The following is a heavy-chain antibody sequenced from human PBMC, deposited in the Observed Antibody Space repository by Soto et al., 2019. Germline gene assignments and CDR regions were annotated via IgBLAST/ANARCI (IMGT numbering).Heavy chain of an antibody. CDR1: GFTFSSYG. CDR3: VKDGPYCGGDCSAFDI. V-gene: IGHV3-30*02. J-gene: IGHJ3*02. Sequence: GGSLRLSCAASGFTFSSYGMHWVRQAPGKGLEWVAVIWYDGSNKYYADSVKGRFTISRDNSKNTLYLQMSSLRAEDTAVYYCVKDGPYCGGDCSAFDIWGQGTMVTVSS. CDR2: IWYDGSNK. D-gene: IGHD2-21*02.